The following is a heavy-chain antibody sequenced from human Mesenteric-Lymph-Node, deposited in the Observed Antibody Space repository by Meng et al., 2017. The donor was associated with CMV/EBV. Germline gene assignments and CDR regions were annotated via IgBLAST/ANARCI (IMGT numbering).Heavy chain of an antibody. CDR2: INHSGST. CDR3: ARGSSYDILTGYFDY. V-gene: IGHV4-34*01. CDR1: GGSFSGYY. D-gene: IGHD3-9*01. Sequence: QGQFDQGGPGLVKPSETLSVTCAVYGGSFSGYYWNWIRQSPGKGLEWIGEINHSGSTTYNPSFTSRIIISVDTSTNQISLNMSSVTAAVTAVYYCARGSSYDILTGYFDYWGQGALVTVSS. J-gene: IGHJ4*02.